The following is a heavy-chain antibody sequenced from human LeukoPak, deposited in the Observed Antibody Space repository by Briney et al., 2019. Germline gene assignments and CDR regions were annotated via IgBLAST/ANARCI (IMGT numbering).Heavy chain of an antibody. CDR1: GYTLTELS. D-gene: IGHD3-22*01. Sequence: GASVEVSCKVSGYTLTELSMHWVRQAPGKGLEWMGGFDPEDGETIYAQKFQGRVTMTEDTSTDTAYMELSSLRSEDTAVYYCATRYYYDSSGYYYSYYFDFWGQGTLVTVSS. CDR2: FDPEDGET. J-gene: IGHJ4*02. V-gene: IGHV1-24*01. CDR3: ATRYYYDSSGYYYSYYFDF.